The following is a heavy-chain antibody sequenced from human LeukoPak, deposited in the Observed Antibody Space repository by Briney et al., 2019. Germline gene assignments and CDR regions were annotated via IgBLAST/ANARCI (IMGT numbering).Heavy chain of an antibody. V-gene: IGHV4-30-2*01. J-gene: IGHJ6*03. CDR3: ARITTSYYYYMDV. D-gene: IGHD3-3*01. CDR1: GGSISSGGYY. CDR2: IYHSGST. Sequence: NTSETLSLTCTVTGGSISSGGYYWSWIRQPPGKGLEWIGYIYHSGSTYYNPSLKSRVTIAVDRSKNQFSLKLSSVTAADTAVYYCARITTSYYYYMDVWGKGTTVTVSS.